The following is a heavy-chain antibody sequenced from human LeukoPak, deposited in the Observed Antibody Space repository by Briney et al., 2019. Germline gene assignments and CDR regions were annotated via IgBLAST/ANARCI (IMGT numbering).Heavy chain of an antibody. CDR3: AASGYYNWYFDL. CDR2: INHSGST. D-gene: IGHD3-3*01. J-gene: IGHJ2*01. Sequence: SETLSLTCAAYGLSFSGYYWSWIRQPPGKGLEWIGEINHSGSTNYNPSLKSRVTISVDTSKNHFALKLSSVTAADTAVYYCAASGYYNWYFDLWGRGTLVTVSS. V-gene: IGHV4-34*01. CDR1: GLSFSGYY.